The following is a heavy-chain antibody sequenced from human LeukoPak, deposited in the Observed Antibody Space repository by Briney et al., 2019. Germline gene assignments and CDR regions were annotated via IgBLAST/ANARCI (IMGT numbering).Heavy chain of an antibody. CDR2: ISSNGGST. D-gene: IGHD6-6*01. CDR3: ARSIAARYPFDY. CDR1: GFTFSSYA. J-gene: IGHJ4*02. Sequence: PGGSLRLSCAASGFTFSSYAMHWVRRAPGKGLEYVSAISSNGGSTYYANSVKGRFTISRDNSKNTLYLQMGSLRAEDMAVYYCARSIAARYPFDYWGQGTLVTVSS. V-gene: IGHV3-64*01.